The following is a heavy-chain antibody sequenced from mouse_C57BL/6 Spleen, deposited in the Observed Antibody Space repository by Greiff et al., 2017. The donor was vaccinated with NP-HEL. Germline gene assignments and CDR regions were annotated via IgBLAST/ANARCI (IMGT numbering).Heavy chain of an antibody. CDR2: INSNGGST. Sequence: EVQGVESGGGLVQPGGSLKLSCAASGFTFSSYGMSWVRQTPDKRLELVATINSNGGSTYYPDSVKCRFTISRDNATNTLYMQMSSLKSEDTAMYYCARMARTINWCQGTTLTVSS. V-gene: IGHV5-6-3*01. J-gene: IGHJ2*01. CDR1: GFTFSSYG. CDR3: ARMARTIN.